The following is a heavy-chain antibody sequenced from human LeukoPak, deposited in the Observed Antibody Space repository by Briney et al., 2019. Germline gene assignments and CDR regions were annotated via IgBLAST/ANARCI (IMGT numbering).Heavy chain of an antibody. J-gene: IGHJ4*02. CDR1: GGSISSYY. D-gene: IGHD5-12*01. Sequence: SETLSLTCTVSGGSISSYYWSWIRQPPGKGLEWIGEINHSGSTNYNPSLKSRVTISVDTSKNQFSLKLSSVTAADTAVYYCASHSGYDEIDYRGQGTLVTVSS. V-gene: IGHV4-34*01. CDR2: INHSGST. CDR3: ASHSGYDEIDY.